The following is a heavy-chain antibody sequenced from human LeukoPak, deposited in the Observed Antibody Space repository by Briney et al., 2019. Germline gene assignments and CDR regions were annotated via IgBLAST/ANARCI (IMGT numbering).Heavy chain of an antibody. V-gene: IGHV3-53*01. J-gene: IGHJ4*02. CDR1: GFTVTSNY. CDR2: IYSGGNT. D-gene: IGHD5-12*01. CDR3: ARVGPTSGGYGYFDY. Sequence: GGSLRLSCAASGFTVTSNYMSWVRQAPGKGLERVSVIYSGGNTYYADSVKGRFTISRDNSKNTLYLQMHSLRVEDTAVYYCARVGPTSGGYGYFDYWGQGTLVTVSS.